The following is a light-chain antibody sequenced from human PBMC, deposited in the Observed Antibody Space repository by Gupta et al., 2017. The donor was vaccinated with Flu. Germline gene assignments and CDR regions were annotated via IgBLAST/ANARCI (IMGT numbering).Light chain of an antibody. CDR3: CADAGSSTVV. CDR1: SSAVGSYNV. Sequence: SALTPHASVSGSPGQSITLSCTRTSSAVGSYNVVSWSQQHPGKTPKLMVYEGSKRPARVANRFSGSKSGNTASLTISGRQAEDEADYYCCADAGSSTVVLGGGTQLTVL. CDR2: EGS. J-gene: IGLJ2*01. V-gene: IGLV2-23*01.